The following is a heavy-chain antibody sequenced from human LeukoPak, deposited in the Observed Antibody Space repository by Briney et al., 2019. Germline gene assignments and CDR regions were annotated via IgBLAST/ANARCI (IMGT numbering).Heavy chain of an antibody. D-gene: IGHD1-26*01. CDR1: GFTFSNYA. CDR3: AKKGLVGSTDLRAFDY. J-gene: IGHJ4*02. Sequence: GGSLRLSCAASGFTFSNYAMSWVRQAPGKGLEWVAGLSSGASGIFYADSVKGRFTISRDNSENTLSLQMNSLRAEDTAVYYCAKKGLVGSTDLRAFDYWGQGILVTVSP. V-gene: IGHV3-23*01. CDR2: LSSGASGI.